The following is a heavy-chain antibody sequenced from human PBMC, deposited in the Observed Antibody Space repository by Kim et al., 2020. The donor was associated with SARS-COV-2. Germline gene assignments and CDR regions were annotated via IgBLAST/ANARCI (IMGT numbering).Heavy chain of an antibody. Sequence: GGSLRLSCAVSGFTFSDYYMSWIRQAPGKGLEWVSYISSSGNTIYYADSVKGRLTISRDNAKNSLYLQMNSLRAEDTAVYFCARRPELRRDFDYWGQGTLVTVSS. V-gene: IGHV3-11*01. CDR1: GFTFSDYY. CDR2: ISSSGNTI. CDR3: ARRPELRRDFDY. J-gene: IGHJ4*02. D-gene: IGHD1-7*01.